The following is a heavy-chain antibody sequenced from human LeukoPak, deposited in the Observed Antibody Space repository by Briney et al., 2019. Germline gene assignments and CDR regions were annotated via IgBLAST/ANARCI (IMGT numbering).Heavy chain of an antibody. V-gene: IGHV4-59*01. Sequence: SETLSLTCTVSGGSIGTYYWTWIRQPPGKGLECIGFIYHTGSTNYNPSLKSRVTISVDTSKNQFSLKPNSVTAADTAIYYCARIKVSTISAFDIWGQGTMVTVAS. CDR3: ARIKVSTISAFDI. D-gene: IGHD5/OR15-5a*01. CDR2: IYHTGST. J-gene: IGHJ3*02. CDR1: GGSIGTYY.